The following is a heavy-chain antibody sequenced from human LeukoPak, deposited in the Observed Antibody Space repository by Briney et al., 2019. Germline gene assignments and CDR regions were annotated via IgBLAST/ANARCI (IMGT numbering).Heavy chain of an antibody. D-gene: IGHD3-9*01. J-gene: IGHJ4*02. V-gene: IGHV4-34*01. CDR2: INHSGRT. CDR3: ARGRYIDWRRDPSYFEY. Sequence: PSETLSLTCAVYGGSLSDYSWNWIRQPPGKGLEWIGEINHSGRTNYNPSLKSPVTILIDTSQNRFSLKVSSVTAADTAMYYCARGRYIDWRRDPSYFEYWGQGTLVTVSS. CDR1: GGSLSDYS.